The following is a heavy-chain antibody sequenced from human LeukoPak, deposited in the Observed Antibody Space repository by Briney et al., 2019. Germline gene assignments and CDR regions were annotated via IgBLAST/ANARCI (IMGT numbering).Heavy chain of an antibody. J-gene: IGHJ4*02. V-gene: IGHV1-58*02. CDR1: GFTFTSSA. CDR2: IVVSSGNT. D-gene: IGHD3-10*01. CDR3: AASVRFGELEN. Sequence: SVKVSCKAPGFTFTSSAMQWVRQARGQRLEWIGWIVVSSGNTNYAQKFQERVTITRDMSTSTAYMELSSLRSEDTAVYYCAASVRFGELENWGQGTLVTVSS.